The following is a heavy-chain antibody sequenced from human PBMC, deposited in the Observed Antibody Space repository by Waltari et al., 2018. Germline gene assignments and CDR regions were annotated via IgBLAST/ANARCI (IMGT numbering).Heavy chain of an antibody. J-gene: IGHJ6*02. D-gene: IGHD3-22*01. CDR1: GYTFTGYS. Sequence: QVQLVQSGAEVKKPGASVKVSCQASGYTFTGYSMHWVRQAPGTGLEWMGRINPNSGGTNYAQKFQGRVTMTRDTSISTAYMELSRLRSDDTAVYYCARGGYYYDSSGDYGMDVWGQGTTVTVSS. CDR3: ARGGYYYDSSGDYGMDV. V-gene: IGHV1-2*06. CDR2: INPNSGGT.